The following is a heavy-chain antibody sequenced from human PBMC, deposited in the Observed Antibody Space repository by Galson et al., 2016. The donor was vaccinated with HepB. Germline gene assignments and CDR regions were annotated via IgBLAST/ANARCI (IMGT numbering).Heavy chain of an antibody. V-gene: IGHV3-23*01. CDR1: GITFSSYA. J-gene: IGHJ4*02. Sequence: SLRLSCAASGITFSSYAMSWVRQAPGKGLEWVSGISGSGGSTHYADSAKGRFTVSSGSDTGTYYADSVKGRFTISRDNSKNTLYLQMNSLSAEDTAVYYWAKDRWERLRGFDYGGQGALVTVSS. CDR3: AKDRWERLRGFDY. D-gene: IGHD1-26*01. CDR2: ISGSGGST.